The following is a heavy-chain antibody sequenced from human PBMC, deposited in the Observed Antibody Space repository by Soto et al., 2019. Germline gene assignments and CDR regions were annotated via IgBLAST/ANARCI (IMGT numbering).Heavy chain of an antibody. CDR2: IYTNGKT. CDR1: GFTVSSNY. CDR3: AAGALPEEFDAFDI. V-gene: IGHV3-66*01. Sequence: PGGSLRLSCAASGFTVSSNYMSWVRQAPGKGLEWVSVIYTNGKTYYADSVKGRFIISRDSAQNTLYLQMNSLRAEDTAVYYCAAGALPEEFDAFDIWGQGTMVTVSS. J-gene: IGHJ3*02. D-gene: IGHD3-10*01.